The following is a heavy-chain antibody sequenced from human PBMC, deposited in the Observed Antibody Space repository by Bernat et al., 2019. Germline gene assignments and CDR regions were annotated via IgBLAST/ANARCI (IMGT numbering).Heavy chain of an antibody. CDR1: GFTFSSYA. Sequence: EVQLVESGGGLVQPGGSLRLSCSASGFTFSSYAMHWVRQAPGKGLEYVSAISSNGGSTYYADSVKGRFTISRDNSKNTLYLQMSSLRAEDTAVYYCVKGIAVAGTSNDYWGRGTLVTVSS. CDR3: VKGIAVAGTSNDY. V-gene: IGHV3-64D*06. J-gene: IGHJ4*02. CDR2: ISSNGGST. D-gene: IGHD6-19*01.